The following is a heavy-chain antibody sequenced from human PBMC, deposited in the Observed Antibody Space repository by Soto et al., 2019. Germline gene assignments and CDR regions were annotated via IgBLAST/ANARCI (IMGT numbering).Heavy chain of an antibody. CDR3: ARGSSLESGSYFFPFDT. Sequence: GASVKVSCKGSGYPFTTHYRHWVRRAPGQGLEWMGVIRPTRNRTSYARKFDGRVTMTTDTSTSTVYMELRRLTSEDSALYYCARGSSLESGSYFFPFDTWGQGTMVTVSS. CDR2: IRPTRNRT. D-gene: IGHD3-22*01. V-gene: IGHV1-46*01. J-gene: IGHJ3*01. CDR1: GYPFTTHY.